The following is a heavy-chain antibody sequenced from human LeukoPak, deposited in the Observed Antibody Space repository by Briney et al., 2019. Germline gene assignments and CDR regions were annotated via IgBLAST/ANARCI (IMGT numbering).Heavy chain of an antibody. V-gene: IGHV3-7*01. CDR2: IQRDGSEK. Sequence: PGGSPRLSCAASGFTFSNYWMNWVRQAPGEGLEWVASIQRDGSEKYYVESVKGRFTISRDNAKNSLYLQMNSLRAEDTAVYYCARQGYSSGKWGQGTLVTVSS. J-gene: IGHJ4*02. CDR3: ARQGYSSGK. CDR1: GFTFSNYW. D-gene: IGHD6-19*01.